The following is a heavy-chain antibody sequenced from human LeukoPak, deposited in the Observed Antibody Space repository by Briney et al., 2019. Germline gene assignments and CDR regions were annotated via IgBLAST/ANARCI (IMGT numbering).Heavy chain of an antibody. D-gene: IGHD1/OR15-1a*01. CDR1: GGFISSYY. CDR2: IYYSGST. V-gene: IGHV4-59*01. Sequence: PSETLSLTCTVSGGFISSYYWRWMRQPPGKGLEWIGYIYYSGSTNYNPSLKSRVTISVETSKNQFSLKLSPVTAADTAVYYCGGAGEQCNFDYWGQGTLVTVSS. CDR3: GGAGEQCNFDY. J-gene: IGHJ4*02.